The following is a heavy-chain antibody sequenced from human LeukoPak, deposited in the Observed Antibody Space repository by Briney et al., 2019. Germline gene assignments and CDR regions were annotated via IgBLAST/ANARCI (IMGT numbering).Heavy chain of an antibody. Sequence: GGSLRLSCAASGFTFSSYAMSWVRQAPGKGLEWVSAISGSGGGTYYADSVKGRFTISRDNSKNTLYLQMNSLRAEDTAVYYCAKFLPTHIVVANYYFDYWGQGTLVTVSS. J-gene: IGHJ4*02. CDR3: AKFLPTHIVVANYYFDY. CDR2: ISGSGGGT. CDR1: GFTFSSYA. V-gene: IGHV3-23*01. D-gene: IGHD2-21*01.